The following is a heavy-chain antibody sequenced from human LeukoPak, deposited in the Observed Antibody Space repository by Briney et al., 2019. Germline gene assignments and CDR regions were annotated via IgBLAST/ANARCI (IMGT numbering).Heavy chain of an antibody. D-gene: IGHD6-13*01. CDR2: ISSSSSYI. Sequence: GGSLRLSCAASGFAFSRYSMNWIRQAPGKGLEWVSSISSSSSYIHYADSVKGRFTISRDNAKNSLYLQMNSLRAEDTAVYYCARERGAGLSSSWVDYWGQGTLVTVSS. J-gene: IGHJ4*02. CDR3: ARERGAGLSSSWVDY. V-gene: IGHV3-21*01. CDR1: GFAFSRYS.